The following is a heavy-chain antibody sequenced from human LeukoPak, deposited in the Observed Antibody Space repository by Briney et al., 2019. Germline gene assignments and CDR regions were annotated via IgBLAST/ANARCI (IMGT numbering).Heavy chain of an antibody. J-gene: IGHJ5*02. CDR2: ISAYNGNT. D-gene: IGHD5-18*01. Sequence: ASVTLSCKASGYTFTSYGISWVRQAPGQGLEWMGWISAYNGNTNYAQKLQGRVTMTTDTSTSTAYMELRSLRSDDTAVYYCARDGPYVDTAMVKVDPWGQGTLVTVSS. CDR3: ARDGPYVDTAMVKVDP. CDR1: GYTFTSYG. V-gene: IGHV1-18*01.